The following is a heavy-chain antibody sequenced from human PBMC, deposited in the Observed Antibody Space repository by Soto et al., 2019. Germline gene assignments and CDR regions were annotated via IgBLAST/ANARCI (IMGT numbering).Heavy chain of an antibody. J-gene: IGHJ4*02. V-gene: IGHV3-23*01. D-gene: IGHD2-15*01. Sequence: GALRLSCAASGFTFIPYAMNWLRQAPGKGLEWISIVTNNGVNTYYIDSVKGRFTISRDNSKNAVYLQMNSLRVEDTAVYYCAKGMLGHCTGASCYPLDSWGQGTLVTVSS. CDR2: VTNNGVNT. CDR3: AKGMLGHCTGASCYPLDS. CDR1: GFTFIPYA.